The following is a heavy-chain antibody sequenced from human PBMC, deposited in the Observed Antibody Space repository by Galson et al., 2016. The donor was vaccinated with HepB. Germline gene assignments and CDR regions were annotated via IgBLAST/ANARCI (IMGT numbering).Heavy chain of an antibody. J-gene: IGHJ6*02. D-gene: IGHD7-27*01. V-gene: IGHV3-23*01. CDR1: GFTFSSYA. CDR3: ARATWGGLDV. Sequence: SLRLSCAASGFTFSSYAMHWVRQAPGKGLEWVSAISGSGGSTYYADSVKGRFTISRDNSKNTLYVQMNSLRAEDTAEYYCARATWGGLDVWGQGTTVTVSS. CDR2: ISGSGGST.